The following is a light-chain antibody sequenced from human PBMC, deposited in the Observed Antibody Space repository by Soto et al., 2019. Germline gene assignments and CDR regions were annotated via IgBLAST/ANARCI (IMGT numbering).Light chain of an antibody. CDR1: QSIGTY. CDR2: KAS. J-gene: IGKJ1*01. CDR3: QHYNSYSEA. Sequence: IQMTQSPSSLSASVGDRVTITCRASQSIGTYLSWYQQKPGKAPKLLIYKASTLKSGVPSRFSGSGSGTEFTLTISSLQPDDFATYYCQHYNSYSEAFGQGTKVDIK. V-gene: IGKV1-5*03.